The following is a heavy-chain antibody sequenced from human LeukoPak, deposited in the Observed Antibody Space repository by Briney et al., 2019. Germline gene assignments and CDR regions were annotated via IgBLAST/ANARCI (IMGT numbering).Heavy chain of an antibody. V-gene: IGHV4-61*02. CDR2: IYTSGST. CDR3: ARVADYYESSGYYDY. D-gene: IGHD3-22*01. Sequence: PSETLSLTCTVSGGSISSGSYYWSWIRQPAGKGLEWIGRIYTSGSTNYNPSLKRRVTISVDTSKNQFSLKLSSVTAADTAVYYCARVADYYESSGYYDYWGQGTLVTVSS. J-gene: IGHJ4*02. CDR1: GGSISSGSYY.